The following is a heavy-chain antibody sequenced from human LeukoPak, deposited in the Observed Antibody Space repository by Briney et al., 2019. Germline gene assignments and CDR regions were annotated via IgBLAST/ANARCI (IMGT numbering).Heavy chain of an antibody. J-gene: IGHJ4*02. V-gene: IGHV3-30*02. CDR2: IRYDGSNK. Sequence: GGSLRLFCAASGFTFSSYGMHWVRQAPGKGLEWVAFIRYDGSNKYYADSVKGRFTISRDNSKNTLYLQMNSLRAEETAVYYCAKVEAADQEFFDYWGQGTLVTVSS. D-gene: IGHD6-13*01. CDR3: AKVEAADQEFFDY. CDR1: GFTFSSYG.